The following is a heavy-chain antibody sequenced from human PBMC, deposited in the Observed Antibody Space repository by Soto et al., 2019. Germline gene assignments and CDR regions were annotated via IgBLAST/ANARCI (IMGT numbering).Heavy chain of an antibody. Sequence: EVQLVESGGGLVKPGGSLRLSCVASGFSFTNAWMIWVRQAPGKGLEWVGHIKRKADGETADYATPVKGRFTISRDDSKNTVYLQMNSLKTEDTGVYYRTTGVAGYNPFDYWGQGTLVTVSS. J-gene: IGHJ4*02. CDR2: IKRKADGETA. CDR3: TTGVAGYNPFDY. CDR1: GFSFTNAW. V-gene: IGHV3-15*07. D-gene: IGHD1-1*01.